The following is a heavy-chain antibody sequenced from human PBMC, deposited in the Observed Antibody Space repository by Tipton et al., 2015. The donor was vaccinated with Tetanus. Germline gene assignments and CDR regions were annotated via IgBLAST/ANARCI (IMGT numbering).Heavy chain of an antibody. CDR1: GDSIRXEDYY. D-gene: IGHD2-21*01. CDR2: IYYSGST. CDR3: XRLXXXXXSCYYYYYYYVDV. J-gene: IGHJ6*03. Sequence: TLSLTCSVSGDSIRXEDYYXXXIRQSXGKGLEWLGYIYYSGSTYNNPSLKSRVSISLDASKNXFSLSLNSVTAADSATYXXXRLXXXXXSCYYYYYYYVDVWGTGTAVAVSS. V-gene: IGHV4-30-4*01.